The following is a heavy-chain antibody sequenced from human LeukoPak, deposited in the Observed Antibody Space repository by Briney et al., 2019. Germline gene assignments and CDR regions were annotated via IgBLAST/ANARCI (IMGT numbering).Heavy chain of an antibody. D-gene: IGHD3-22*01. Sequence: PSETLSLTCTVSGGSISSSSYYWGWIRLPPGKGLEWIGSIYYSGSTYYNPSLKSRVTISVDTSKNQFSLKLSSVTAADTAVYYCARQAITMIVGGVFDYWGQGTLVTVSS. V-gene: IGHV4-39*01. CDR1: GGSISSSSYY. J-gene: IGHJ4*02. CDR2: IYYSGST. CDR3: ARQAITMIVGGVFDY.